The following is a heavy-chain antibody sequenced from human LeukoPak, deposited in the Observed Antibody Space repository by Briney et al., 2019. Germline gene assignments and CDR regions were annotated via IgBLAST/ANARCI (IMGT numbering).Heavy chain of an antibody. J-gene: IGHJ3*02. CDR2: IYSSGST. Sequence: SETLSLTCTVSGGSISRGSYYWSWIRQPAGKGLEWIGRIYSSGSTNYNPSLKSRVTISVDTSKNHFSLKLSSVTAADTAVYYCARSPHRSSDAFDIWGQGTMVTVSS. CDR1: GGSISRGSYY. CDR3: ARSPHRSSDAFDI. D-gene: IGHD6-13*01. V-gene: IGHV4-61*02.